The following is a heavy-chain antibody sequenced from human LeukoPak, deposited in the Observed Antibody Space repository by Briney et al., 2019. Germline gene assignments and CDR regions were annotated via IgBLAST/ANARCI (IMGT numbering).Heavy chain of an antibody. CDR2: IYFSGTT. CDR1: DGSFSSYC. Sequence: SETLSLTCTVSDGSFSSYCWSWIRQPPGKGVEWRGYIYFSGTTNYNPSLKSRVAISVDTSKNQSSLKLSSVTAADTALYYCARHPPRESRGNAFDIWGQGTVVTVSS. J-gene: IGHJ3*02. V-gene: IGHV4-59*08. CDR3: ARHPPRESRGNAFDI. D-gene: IGHD5-24*01.